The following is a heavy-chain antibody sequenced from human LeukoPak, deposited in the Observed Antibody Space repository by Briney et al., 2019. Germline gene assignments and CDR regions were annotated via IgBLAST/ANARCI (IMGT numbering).Heavy chain of an antibody. CDR2: INHSGST. D-gene: IGHD2-15*01. CDR3: ARRVQRRLLDY. V-gene: IGHV4-34*01. CDR1: GGSFSGYY. J-gene: IGHJ4*02. Sequence: SETLSLTCAVYGGSFSGYYWSWIRQPPGKGLEWIGEINHSGSTNYNPSLKSRVTISVDTSKNQFSLKLSSVTAADTAVYYCARRVQRRLLDYWGQGTLLTVSS.